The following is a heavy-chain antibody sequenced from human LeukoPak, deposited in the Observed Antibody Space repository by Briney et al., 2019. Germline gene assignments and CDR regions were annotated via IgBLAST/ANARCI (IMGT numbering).Heavy chain of an antibody. Sequence: GGSLRLSCAASGFTFSSYAMHWVRQAPGKGLEYVSAISSNGGSTYYANSVKGRFTISRDNSKNTLYLQMGSLRAEDMAVYYCARAIAVAGLTDYWGQGTLVTVSS. D-gene: IGHD6-19*01. CDR1: GFTFSSYA. CDR3: ARAIAVAGLTDY. CDR2: ISSNGGST. V-gene: IGHV3-64*01. J-gene: IGHJ4*02.